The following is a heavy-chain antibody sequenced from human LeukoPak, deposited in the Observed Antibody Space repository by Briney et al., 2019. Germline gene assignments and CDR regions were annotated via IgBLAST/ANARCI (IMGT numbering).Heavy chain of an antibody. J-gene: IGHJ4*02. CDR2: ISGSGGST. V-gene: IGHV3-23*01. Sequence: PGGSLRLSCAASGFTFSSYAMSWVRQAPGKGLEWVSGISGSGGSTYYADSVKGRFTISRDNAKNTVYLQMNSLRAEDTAVYYCTREVSGSLYFDHWGQGTLVTVSS. CDR1: GFTFSSYA. CDR3: TREVSGSLYFDH. D-gene: IGHD1-26*01.